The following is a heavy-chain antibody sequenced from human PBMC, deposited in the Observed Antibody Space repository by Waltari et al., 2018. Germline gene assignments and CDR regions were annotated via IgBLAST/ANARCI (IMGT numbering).Heavy chain of an antibody. CDR2: ISSISSTI. D-gene: IGHD3-22*01. V-gene: IGHV3-48*01. CDR1: GFTFSSYS. Sequence: EVQLVESGGGLVQPGGSLRLSCAASGFTFSSYSMTWVRQAPGKGWEWVSYISSISSTIYYADSVKGRFTISRDNAKNSLYLQMNSLRAEDTAVYYCARVSHYDSSGAGWGQGTMVTVSS. J-gene: IGHJ3*01. CDR3: ARVSHYDSSGAG.